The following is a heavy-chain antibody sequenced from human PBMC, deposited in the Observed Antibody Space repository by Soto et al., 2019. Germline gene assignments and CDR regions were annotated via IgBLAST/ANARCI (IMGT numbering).Heavy chain of an antibody. J-gene: IGHJ6*02. CDR3: AARISDIVVVPAYGMDV. D-gene: IGHD2-2*01. CDR2: IIPIFGTA. V-gene: IGHV1-69*13. CDR1: GGTFSSYA. Sequence: SVKVSCKASGGTFSSYAISWVRQAPGQGLEWMGGIIPIFGTANYAQKFQGRVTITADESTSTAYMELSSLRSEDTAVYYCAARISDIVVVPAYGMDVWGQGTTVTVSS.